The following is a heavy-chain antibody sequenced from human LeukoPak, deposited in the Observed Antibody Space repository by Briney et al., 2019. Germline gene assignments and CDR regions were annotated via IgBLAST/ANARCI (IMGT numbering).Heavy chain of an antibody. CDR2: NIPILGIA. CDR1: GGTFSSYA. Sequence: ASVRVSCKASGGTFSSYAISWVRQAPGQGLEWMGRNIPILGIANYAQKFQGRVTITADKSTSTAYMELSSLRSEDTAVYYCARDLGYDSSGYLVWGQGTLVTVSS. V-gene: IGHV1-69*04. D-gene: IGHD3-22*01. CDR3: ARDLGYDSSGYLV. J-gene: IGHJ4*02.